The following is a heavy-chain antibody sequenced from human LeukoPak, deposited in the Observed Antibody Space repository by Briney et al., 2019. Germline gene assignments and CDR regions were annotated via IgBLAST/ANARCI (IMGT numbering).Heavy chain of an antibody. J-gene: IGHJ4*02. Sequence: GGSLRLSCAASGFTFSSYEMNWVRQAPGKGLEWVSSISSSSSYIYYADSVKGRFTISRDNAKNSLYLQMNSLRAEDTAMYCCASSVDILATIGGYFDYWGQGSLVTVSS. V-gene: IGHV3-21*01. CDR1: GFTFSSYE. CDR3: ASSVDILATIGGYFDY. CDR2: ISSSSSYI. D-gene: IGHD5-12*01.